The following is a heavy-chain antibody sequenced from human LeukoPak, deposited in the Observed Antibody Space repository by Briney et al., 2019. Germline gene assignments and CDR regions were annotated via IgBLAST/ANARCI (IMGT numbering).Heavy chain of an antibody. J-gene: IGHJ4*02. CDR1: GGSISSYY. D-gene: IGHD1-26*01. CDR3: ARLSYTRPDFDF. V-gene: IGHV4-59*08. CDR2: IYYSGRT. Sequence: SETLSLTCTVSGGSISSYYWNWIRQPPGKGLEWIGYIYYSGRTNYNPSLKSRVTMSVDTSKNQFSLKLSSVTAADTAVYYCARLSYTRPDFDFWGQGTLVTVSS.